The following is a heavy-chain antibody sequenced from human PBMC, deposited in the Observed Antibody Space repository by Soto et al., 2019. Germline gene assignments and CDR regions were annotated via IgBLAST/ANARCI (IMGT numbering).Heavy chain of an antibody. CDR1: GYSFTNYG. CDR3: ARDRGVAPPVAGNTHYYYYMDV. J-gene: IGHJ6*03. D-gene: IGHD6-19*01. CDR2: ISAFNGNT. V-gene: IGHV1-18*01. Sequence: QDQLLQSGAEVKKPGASVTVSCKASGYSFTNYGITWVRQAPGQGLEWMGWISAFNGNTHYAQKLQGRVTMTTDASMSTAYMQLRSLRSDDTAVYYCARDRGVAPPVAGNTHYYYYMDVWGKGTTVTVSS.